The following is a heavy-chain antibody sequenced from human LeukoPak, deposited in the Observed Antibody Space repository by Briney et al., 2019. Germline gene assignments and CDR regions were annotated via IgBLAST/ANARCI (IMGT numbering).Heavy chain of an antibody. CDR2: IQFDGSNK. Sequence: GGSLRLSCVTSGFIFSNYGMHWVRQAPCKGLEWLTFIQFDGSNKLYADSVKGRFTISRDNSKNTLYLQMNSLRAEDTAVYYCSKDQSDNTTWYVGSHWGQGTLVTVSS. D-gene: IGHD3-10*02. CDR1: GFIFSNYG. V-gene: IGHV3-30*02. CDR3: SKDQSDNTTWYVGSH. J-gene: IGHJ4*02.